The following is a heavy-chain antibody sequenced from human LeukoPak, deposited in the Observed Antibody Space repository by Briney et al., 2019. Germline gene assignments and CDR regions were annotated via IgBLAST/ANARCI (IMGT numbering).Heavy chain of an antibody. CDR2: IYYSGST. CDR1: GGSISSGGYY. D-gene: IGHD3-10*01. V-gene: IGHV4-31*03. CDR3: ARVPLGALWFGELFG. Sequence: PSETLSLTCTVSGGSISSGGYYWSWIRQHPGKGLEWIGYIYYSGSTYYNPSLKSRVTISVDTSKNQFSLKLSSVTAADTAVYYCARVPLGALWFGELFGWGQGTLVTVSS. J-gene: IGHJ4*02.